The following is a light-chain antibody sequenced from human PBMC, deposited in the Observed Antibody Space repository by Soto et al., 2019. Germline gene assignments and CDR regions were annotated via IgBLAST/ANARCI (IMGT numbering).Light chain of an antibody. V-gene: IGKV3-15*01. CDR3: QHYDNWPLS. Sequence: EIVMTQSPATLSVSPGERATLSCRASQNVRSNLAWYHQKPGQAPRLLISDASTRATGIPARFSGSGSGTEFTLTITSMRSEDFAVYYCQHYDNWPLSFGGVTRVEIK. J-gene: IGKJ4*01. CDR2: DAS. CDR1: QNVRSN.